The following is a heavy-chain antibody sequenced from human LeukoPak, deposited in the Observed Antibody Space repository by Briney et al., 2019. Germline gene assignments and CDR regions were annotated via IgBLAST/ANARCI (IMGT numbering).Heavy chain of an antibody. CDR2: VSSSSRTI. V-gene: IGHV3-48*04. CDR1: GFTFNTYS. CDR3: ARDLGLYDYGGNIDF. Sequence: GRSLRLSCTASGFTFNTYSMNWVRQAPGKGLEWVSYVSSSSRTIYYADSVKGRFTTSRDNAKNSLYLQMNSLRAEDTAVYYCARDLGLYDYGGNIDFWGQGTLVTVSS. D-gene: IGHD4-23*01. J-gene: IGHJ4*02.